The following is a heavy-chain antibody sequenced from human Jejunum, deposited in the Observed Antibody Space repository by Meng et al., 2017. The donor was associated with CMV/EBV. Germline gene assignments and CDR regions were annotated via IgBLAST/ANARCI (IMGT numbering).Heavy chain of an antibody. CDR3: ARAFDSRYYYHAIDV. CDR1: FGYYA. D-gene: IGHD2-21*01. J-gene: IGHJ6*02. CDR2: IRRKAFGGTT. V-gene: IGHV3-49*04. Sequence: FGYYAMTWVRPAPGQGLELVSLIRRKAFGGTTEYAASVKGRFTVSRDDSKSIAYLQMNSLKTEDTAVYYCARAFDSRYYYHAIDVWGQGTTVTVSS.